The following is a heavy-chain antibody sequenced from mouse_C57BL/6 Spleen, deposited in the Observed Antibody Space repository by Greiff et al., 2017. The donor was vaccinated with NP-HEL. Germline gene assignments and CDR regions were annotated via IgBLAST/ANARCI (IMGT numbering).Heavy chain of an antibody. J-gene: IGHJ3*01. V-gene: IGHV1-15*01. CDR1: GYTFTDYE. CDR3: TRFGRRTAQATLFAY. CDR2: IDPETGGT. D-gene: IGHD3-2*02. Sequence: QVQLQQSGAELVRPGASVTLSCKASGYTFTDYEMDWVKQTPVHGLEWIGAIDPETGGTAYNQKFKGKAILTADKSSSTAYMELRSLTSEDSAVYYCTRFGRRTAQATLFAYWGQGTLVTVSA.